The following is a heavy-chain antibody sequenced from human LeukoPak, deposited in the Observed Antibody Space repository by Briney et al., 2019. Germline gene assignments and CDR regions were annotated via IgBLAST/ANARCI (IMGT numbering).Heavy chain of an antibody. CDR3: ARDWYYYDSSGYLH. CDR2: ISSSGSTI. D-gene: IGHD3-22*01. V-gene: IGHV3-11*01. J-gene: IGHJ4*02. CDR1: GFTFSDYY. Sequence: GGSLRLSCAASGFTFSDYYMSWIRQAPGKGLEWVSYISSSGSTIYYSDSVKGRFTISRDNAKNSLYLQMDSLRAEDTAVYYCARDWYYYDSSGYLHWGQGTLVTVSS.